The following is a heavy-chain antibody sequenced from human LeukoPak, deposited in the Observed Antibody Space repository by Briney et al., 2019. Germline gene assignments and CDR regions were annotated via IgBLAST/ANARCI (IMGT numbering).Heavy chain of an antibody. D-gene: IGHD3-3*01. V-gene: IGHV4-59*08. Sequence: PSETLSLTCTVSGGSISSYYWSWIRQPPGKGLEWIGYIYYSGSTNYNPSLKSRVTISVDTSKNQFSLKLSSVTAADTAVYYCARGGRLYDFWSGYPKAYYGMDVWGQGTTVTVSS. J-gene: IGHJ6*02. CDR2: IYYSGST. CDR1: GGSISSYY. CDR3: ARGGRLYDFWSGYPKAYYGMDV.